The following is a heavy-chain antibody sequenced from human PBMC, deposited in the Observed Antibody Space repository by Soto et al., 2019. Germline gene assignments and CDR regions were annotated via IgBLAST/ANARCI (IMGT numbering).Heavy chain of an antibody. J-gene: IGHJ4*02. CDR1: GGTFSSYT. CDR2: IIPILGIA. V-gene: IGHV1-69*02. D-gene: IGHD6-6*01. Sequence: SVKVSCKASGGTFSSYTISWVRQAPGQGLEWMGRIIPILGIANYAQKFQGRVTITADKSTSTAYMELSSLRSEDTAVYYCAIPRDSGSESGLFHYWSQPALVPVSS. CDR3: AIPRDSGSESGLFHY.